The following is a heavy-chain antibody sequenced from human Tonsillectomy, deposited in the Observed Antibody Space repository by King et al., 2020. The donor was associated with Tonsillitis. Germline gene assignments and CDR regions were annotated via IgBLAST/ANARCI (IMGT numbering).Heavy chain of an antibody. D-gene: IGHD3-22*01. Sequence: QLVQSGAEVKKPGASVKVSCKASGYIFTRYYMHWVRQAPGQGLEWMAVIEPSGSTDYAQKLQGRVTVTRDTSTSTVYMELSSLRYEDPAVYYCARGPYDSSGYYWYYDLWGRGTLVTVSS. J-gene: IGHJ2*01. CDR1: GYIFTRYY. CDR3: ARGPYDSSGYYWYYDL. V-gene: IGHV1-46*01. CDR2: IEPSGST.